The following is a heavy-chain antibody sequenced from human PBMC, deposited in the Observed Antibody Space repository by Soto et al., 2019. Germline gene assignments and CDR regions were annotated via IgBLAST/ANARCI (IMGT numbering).Heavy chain of an antibody. CDR3: AGGVSAGVDY. V-gene: IGHV1-8*01. CDR1: GYSFTSLD. CDR2: MQPSTGRT. Sequence: QVQLVQSGAEVREPGASVKVSCKASGYSFTSLDINWVRQTAGQGLEWMGWMQPSTGRTGYAQKFQGRVNMTRDTSINTAYMELTTLASDDTAFYYCAGGVSAGVDYWGQGTLVTVSS. J-gene: IGHJ4*02. D-gene: IGHD1-26*01.